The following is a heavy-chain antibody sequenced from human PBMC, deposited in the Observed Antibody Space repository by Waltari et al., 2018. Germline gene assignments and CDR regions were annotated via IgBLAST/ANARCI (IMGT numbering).Heavy chain of an antibody. Sequence: QVQLPESGPRLVKPSETLSLTCSVPGFPIGSEYYWAWVRQSPGEGLVWIGSTYHSGSADYNPSLKGRVTISVDTSKNQFSLKLTSVTVADSGVYYCARLSPYTSSGDFFDPWGQGALVTVSS. D-gene: IGHD2-21*02. CDR2: TYHSGSA. CDR3: ARLSPYTSSGDFFDP. V-gene: IGHV4-38-2*01. J-gene: IGHJ5*02. CDR1: GFPIGSEYY.